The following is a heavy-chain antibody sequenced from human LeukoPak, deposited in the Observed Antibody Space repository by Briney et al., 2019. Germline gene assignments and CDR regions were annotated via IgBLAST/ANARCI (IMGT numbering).Heavy chain of an antibody. J-gene: IGHJ3*02. CDR3: ARDRTGYYDSSGYPPDAFDI. D-gene: IGHD3-22*01. V-gene: IGHV4-61*02. CDR1: GGSISSGSYY. CDR2: IYTSGST. Sequence: SQTLSLTCTVSGGSISSGSYYWSWIRQPAGKGLEWIGRIYTSGSTNYNPSLKSRVTISVDTSKNQFSLKLSSVTAADTAVYYCARDRTGYYDSSGYPPDAFDIWGQGTMVTVSS.